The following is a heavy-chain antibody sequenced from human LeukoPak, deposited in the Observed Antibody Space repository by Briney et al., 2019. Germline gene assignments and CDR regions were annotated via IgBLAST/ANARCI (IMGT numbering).Heavy chain of an antibody. D-gene: IGHD1-26*01. J-gene: IGHJ5*02. CDR2: MNPNSGNT. CDR3: ARDPPPWQGDWFDP. V-gene: IGHV1-8*01. CDR1: GYTFTSYD. Sequence: GASVKVSCKASGYTFTSYDINWVRQATGQGLEWMGWMNPNSGNTGYAQKFQGRVTITADESTSTAYMELSSLRSEDTAVYYCARDPPPWQGDWFDPWGQGTLVTVSS.